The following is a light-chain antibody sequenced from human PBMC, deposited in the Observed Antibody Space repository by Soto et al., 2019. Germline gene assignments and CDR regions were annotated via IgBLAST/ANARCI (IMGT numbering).Light chain of an antibody. CDR2: EVS. V-gene: IGLV2-14*01. Sequence: LTQPASVSGSPGQSITISCTGTSSDVGGYNYVSWYQQHPGKAPKLMIYEVSNRPSGVSNRFAGSKSGNTASLTISGLXTEDEAEYYCSSYTSSTTLEVFGTGTKVTVL. J-gene: IGLJ1*01. CDR1: SSDVGGYNY. CDR3: SSYTSSTTLEV.